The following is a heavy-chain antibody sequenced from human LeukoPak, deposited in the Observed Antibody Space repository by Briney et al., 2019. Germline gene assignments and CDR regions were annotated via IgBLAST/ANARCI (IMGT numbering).Heavy chain of an antibody. J-gene: IGHJ4*02. CDR3: GRETDFGVVTN. Sequence: SQTLSLTCAISGDSVSSNGASWNWIRQSPSRGLEWLGRTYYRSQQWHSDYAPSMKGRITLNPGTSKNQFSLQLNSMTPEDTAVYYCGRETDFGVVTNWGQGTLVTVSS. V-gene: IGHV6-1*01. CDR1: GDSVSSNGAS. D-gene: IGHD3-3*01. CDR2: TYYRSQQWHS.